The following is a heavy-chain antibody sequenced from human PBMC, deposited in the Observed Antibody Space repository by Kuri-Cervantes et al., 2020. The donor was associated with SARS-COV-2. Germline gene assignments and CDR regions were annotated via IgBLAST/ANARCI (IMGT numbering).Heavy chain of an antibody. CDR1: GGSISSYY. Sequence: SETLSLTCTVSGGSISSYYWGWIRQPPGKGLEWIGSIYHSGSTYYNPSLKSRVTISVDTSKNQFSLKLSSVTAADTAVYYCARDSRISGDYWGQGTLVTVSS. J-gene: IGHJ4*02. CDR3: ARDSRISGDY. D-gene: IGHD2-15*01. CDR2: IYHSGST. V-gene: IGHV4-38-2*02.